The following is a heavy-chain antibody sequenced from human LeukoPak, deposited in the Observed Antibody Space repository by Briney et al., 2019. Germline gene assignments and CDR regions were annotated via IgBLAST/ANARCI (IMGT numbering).Heavy chain of an antibody. CDR3: ARGLTTVTTFNWFDP. CDR2: INHSGST. J-gene: IGHJ5*02. D-gene: IGHD4-17*01. V-gene: IGHV4-34*01. Sequence: PSETLSLTCAVYGGSFSGYFWSWIRQPPGKGLEWIGEINHSGSTNYNPSLESRVTITVDTSKNQFPLKLSSVTAADTAVYSCARGLTTVTTFNWFDPWGQGTLVAVSS. CDR1: GGSFSGYF.